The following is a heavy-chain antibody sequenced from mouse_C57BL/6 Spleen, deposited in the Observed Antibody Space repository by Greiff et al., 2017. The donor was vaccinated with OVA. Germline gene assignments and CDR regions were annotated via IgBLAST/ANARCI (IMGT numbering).Heavy chain of an antibody. J-gene: IGHJ1*03. CDR3: ARRTVTPYWYFDV. D-gene: IGHD2-10*02. CDR2: INPSSGYT. CDR1: GYTFTSYW. V-gene: IGHV1-7*01. Sequence: QVQLQQSGAELAKPGASVKLSCKASGYTFTSYWMHWVKQRPGQGLEWIGYINPSSGYTKYNQKFKDKATLTADKSSSTAYMQLSSLTYEDSAVYYCARRTVTPYWYFDVWGTGTTVTVSS.